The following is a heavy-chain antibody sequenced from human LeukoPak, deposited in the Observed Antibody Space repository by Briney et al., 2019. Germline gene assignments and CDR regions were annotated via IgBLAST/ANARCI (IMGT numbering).Heavy chain of an antibody. CDR3: ARGPAKQDIVVVPAAETYYYYYMDV. D-gene: IGHD2-2*01. CDR2: ISYDGSNK. V-gene: IGHV3-30*04. J-gene: IGHJ6*03. Sequence: GRSLRLSCAASGFTFSSYAMHWVRQAPGKGLEWVAVISYDGSNKYYADSVKGRFTISRDNAKNSLYLQMNSLRAEDTAVYYCARGPAKQDIVVVPAAETYYYYYMDVWGKGTTVTVSS. CDR1: GFTFSSYA.